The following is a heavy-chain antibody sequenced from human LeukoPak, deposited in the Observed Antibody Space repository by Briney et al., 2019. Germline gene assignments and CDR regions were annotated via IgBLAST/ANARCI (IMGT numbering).Heavy chain of an antibody. CDR1: GGSISSGGYY. Sequence: SQTLSLTCTVSGGSISSGGYYWSWIRQHPGKDLEWIGYIYYSGSTYYNPSLKSRVTISVDTSKNQFSLKLSSVTAADTAVYYCATSLLDGVDYWGQGTLVTVSS. CDR3: ATSLLDGVDY. D-gene: IGHD3-16*01. V-gene: IGHV4-31*03. CDR2: IYYSGST. J-gene: IGHJ4*02.